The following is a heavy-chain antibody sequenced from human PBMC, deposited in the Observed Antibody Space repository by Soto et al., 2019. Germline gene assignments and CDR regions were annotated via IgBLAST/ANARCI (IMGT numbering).Heavy chain of an antibody. Sequence: QTLSLTCDISGDSVSSNSAAWNWIRQSPSRGLEWLGRTYYRSKWYNDYAVSVKSRITINPDTSKNQFSLQLNSVTPEDTAVYYCARDEIVVVPAAKDYYYYYGMDVWGQGTTVTVSS. V-gene: IGHV6-1*01. CDR2: TYYRSKWYN. CDR1: GDSVSSNSAA. J-gene: IGHJ6*02. D-gene: IGHD2-2*01. CDR3: ARDEIVVVPAAKDYYYYYGMDV.